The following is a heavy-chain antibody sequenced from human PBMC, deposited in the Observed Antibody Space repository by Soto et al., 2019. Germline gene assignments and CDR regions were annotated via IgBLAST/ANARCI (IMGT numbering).Heavy chain of an antibody. J-gene: IGHJ4*02. V-gene: IGHV3-53*02. CDR2: IDSGGGT. CDR3: ARLGAVTGRAILDY. CDR1: GFTVSNNY. D-gene: IGHD6-19*01. Sequence: EVQLVETGGGLIQPGGSLRLSCAASGFTVSNNYMSWVRQAPGKGLEWVSVIDSGGGTYYADSVKGRFTISRDNSKNTLYLQMNSLRAEDTAVYYCARLGAVTGRAILDYWGQGTLVTVSS.